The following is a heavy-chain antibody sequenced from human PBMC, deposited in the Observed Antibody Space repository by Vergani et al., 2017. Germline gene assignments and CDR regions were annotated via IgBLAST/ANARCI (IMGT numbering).Heavy chain of an antibody. D-gene: IGHD3-9*01. Sequence: VQLVESGGGVVQPGTSLRLSCSASGFSFNSYWMHWVRQVPGKGLLWVSRIKSDGSITAYADSVKGRFTISRDNAQNTLYLQMNSLRVEDTGVYYCARARCIETCYMSNWLDSWGQGTLGTVSS. CDR1: GFSFNSYW. CDR2: IKSDGSIT. CDR3: ARARCIETCYMSNWLDS. V-gene: IGHV3-74*03. J-gene: IGHJ5*01.